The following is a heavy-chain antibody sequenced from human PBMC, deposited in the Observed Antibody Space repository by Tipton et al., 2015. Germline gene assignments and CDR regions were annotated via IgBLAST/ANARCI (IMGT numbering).Heavy chain of an antibody. CDR3: SRGSQASTDAWVYFVGLNA. D-gene: IGHD2-8*01. Sequence: GLVKPSQNLSLTCAVSGDSVSTDSVAWNWIRQSPPRGVEWLGRTYYRSSQWFNDYAGSVGSRIIISADVSKNRLSLYLTSVTPEDTAVYYFSRGSQASTDAWVYFVGLNAWGHGTSVAFSS. CDR2: TYYRSSQWFN. V-gene: IGHV6-1*01. J-gene: IGHJ6*02. CDR1: GDSVSTDSVA.